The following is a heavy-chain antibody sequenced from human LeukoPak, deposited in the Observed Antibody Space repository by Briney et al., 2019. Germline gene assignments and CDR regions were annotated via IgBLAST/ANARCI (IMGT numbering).Heavy chain of an antibody. CDR1: GFTFSSYA. D-gene: IGHD2-15*01. V-gene: IGHV3-23*01. CDR2: IRGSGGNT. Sequence: PGGSLRLSCAASGFTFSSYAMSWVRQAPGKGLEWVSGIRGSGGNTYYADSVRGRFTISRDNSKNTLFLQMNSLRVEDTAVYHCVKLGDCSGGNCYDYFDYWGQGTLVTVSS. J-gene: IGHJ4*02. CDR3: VKLGDCSGGNCYDYFDY.